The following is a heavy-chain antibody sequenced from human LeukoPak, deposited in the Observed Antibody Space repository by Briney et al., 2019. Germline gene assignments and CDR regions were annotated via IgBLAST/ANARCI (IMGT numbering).Heavy chain of an antibody. CDR2: MSASGYST. CDR1: GFTFNSYDVPYA. V-gene: IGHV3-23*01. Sequence: GGSLRLSCAASGFTFNSYDVPYAMPWLRQAPGKGLEWVSTMSASGYSTYYADSVKGRSTISRDNSKNTLYLQLNSLRAEDTAVYYCAEGDYCGGDCYSLWGQGTLVIVSS. D-gene: IGHD2-21*02. J-gene: IGHJ4*02. CDR3: AEGDYCGGDCYSL.